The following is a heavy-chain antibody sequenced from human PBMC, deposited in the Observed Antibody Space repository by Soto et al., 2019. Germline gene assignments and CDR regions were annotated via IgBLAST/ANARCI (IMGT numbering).Heavy chain of an antibody. CDR1: GFTFSSYS. J-gene: IGHJ6*03. Sequence: GSLRLSCAASGFTFSSYSMNWVRQAPGKGLERVSYISSSSSTIYYADSVKGRFTISRDNAKNSLYLQMNSLRAEDTAVYYCARGGGRRYYGSRYYYYMDVWGKGTTVTVSS. D-gene: IGHD3-10*01. CDR3: ARGGGRRYYGSRYYYYMDV. V-gene: IGHV3-48*01. CDR2: ISSSSSTI.